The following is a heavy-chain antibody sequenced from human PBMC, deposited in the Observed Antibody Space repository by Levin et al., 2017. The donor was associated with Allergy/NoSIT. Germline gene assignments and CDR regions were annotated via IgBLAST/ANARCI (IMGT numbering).Heavy chain of an antibody. CDR3: ARERPDTCYFDY. Sequence: SCRASGYTFTNYYIHWVRQAPGQGLEYMGIIRPSGDITSYAQNFRGRVTMTRDTSTSTVYMELSSLRSEDTAVYYCARERPDTCYFDYWGQGTLVTVSS. V-gene: IGHV1-46*01. CDR1: GYTFTNYY. D-gene: IGHD2-2*01. CDR2: IRPSGDIT. J-gene: IGHJ4*02.